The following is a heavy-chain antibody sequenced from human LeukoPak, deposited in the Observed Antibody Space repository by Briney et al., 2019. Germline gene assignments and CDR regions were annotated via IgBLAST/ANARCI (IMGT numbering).Heavy chain of an antibody. CDR3: ARLFQVVPAAPGNWFDP. V-gene: IGHV5-51*01. CDR1: GYSFTSYW. Sequence: GESLKISCKGSGYSFTSYWIGWVRQMPGKGLEWMGIIYPGDSDTRYSPSFQGQVTISADKSISTAYLQWGSLKASDTAMYYCARLFQVVPAAPGNWFDPWGQGTLVTVSS. J-gene: IGHJ5*02. CDR2: IYPGDSDT. D-gene: IGHD2-2*01.